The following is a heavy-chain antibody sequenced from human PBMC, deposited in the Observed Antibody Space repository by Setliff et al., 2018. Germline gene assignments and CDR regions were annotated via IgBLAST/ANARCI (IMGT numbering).Heavy chain of an antibody. CDR1: GGSFSGYY. D-gene: IGHD6-19*01. CDR3: ARVRRQWLARAFDI. J-gene: IGHJ3*02. Sequence: PSETLSLTCAVYGGSFSGYYWSWIRQPPGKGLEWIGEINHSGSTNYNPSLKSRVTISVDTSKNQFSLKLSSVTAADTAVYYCARVRRQWLARAFDIWGQGTMVTVS. CDR2: INHSGST. V-gene: IGHV4-34*01.